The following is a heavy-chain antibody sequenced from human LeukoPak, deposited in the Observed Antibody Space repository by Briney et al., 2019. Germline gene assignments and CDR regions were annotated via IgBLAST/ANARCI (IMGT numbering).Heavy chain of an antibody. J-gene: IGHJ4*02. CDR3: AGAIAVFIRYYYDSSGYSNGHFDY. CDR2: ISAYNGNT. D-gene: IGHD3-22*01. V-gene: IGHV1-18*01. CDR1: GYTFTSYG. Sequence: GASVKVSCKASGYTFTSYGISWVRQAPGQGLEWMGWISAYNGNTNYAQKLQGRVTMTTDTSTSTAYMELRSLRSDDTAVYYCAGAIAVFIRYYYDSSGYSNGHFDYWGQGTLVTVSS.